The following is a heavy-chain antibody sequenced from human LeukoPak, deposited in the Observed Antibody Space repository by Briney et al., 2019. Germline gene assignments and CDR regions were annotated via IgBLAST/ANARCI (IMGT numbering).Heavy chain of an antibody. CDR1: GFTFSRYE. D-gene: IGHD6-13*01. CDR3: AGKYSSSWYGYYYYGMDV. V-gene: IGHV3-48*03. Sequence: PGGSLRLSCAASGFTFSRYEMNWVRQAPGKGLEWGSYISSSGSTIYYADSVKGRFTISRDNAKNSLYLQMNSLRAEDTAVYYCAGKYSSSWYGYYYYGMDVWGQGTTVTVSS. J-gene: IGHJ6*02. CDR2: ISSSGSTI.